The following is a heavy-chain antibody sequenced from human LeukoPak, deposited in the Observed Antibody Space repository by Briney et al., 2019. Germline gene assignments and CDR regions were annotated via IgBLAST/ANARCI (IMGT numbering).Heavy chain of an antibody. CDR1: GYTFTGYV. V-gene: IGHV1-2*07. CDR2: INPNSGGA. Sequence: ASVKVSCKASGYTFTGYVLHWVRQAPGQGLEWMGWINPNSGGANYAHNLQGRVTMTRDTSISTAYMELIRLRSDDTAVYYCAKDQGNHYDSSGYWLGAFGIWGQGTMVTVSS. D-gene: IGHD3-22*01. J-gene: IGHJ3*02. CDR3: AKDQGNHYDSSGYWLGAFGI.